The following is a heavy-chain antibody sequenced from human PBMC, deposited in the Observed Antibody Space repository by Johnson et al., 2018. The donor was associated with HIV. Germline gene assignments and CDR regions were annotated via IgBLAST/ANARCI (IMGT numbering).Heavy chain of an antibody. D-gene: IGHD3-10*01. Sequence: VQLVESGGGLVQPGGSLRLSCAASGFTFSSYDMHWVRQATGKGLEWVSAIGTAGDTYYPGSVKGRFTISRENAKNSLYLQMNSLRAGDTAVYYCARDLLSSHLYAFDIWGQGTMVTVSS. CDR2: IGTAGDT. V-gene: IGHV3-13*01. CDR3: ARDLLSSHLYAFDI. J-gene: IGHJ3*02. CDR1: GFTFSSYD.